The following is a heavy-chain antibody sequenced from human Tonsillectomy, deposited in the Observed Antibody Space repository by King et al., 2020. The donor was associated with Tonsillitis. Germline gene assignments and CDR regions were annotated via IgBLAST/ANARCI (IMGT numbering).Heavy chain of an antibody. CDR3: AKDGYDSSGYYLGDA. CDR2: ISYDGSNK. J-gene: IGHJ5*02. CDR1: GFTFSSYG. Sequence: VQLVQSGGGVVQPGRSLRLSCAASGFTFSSYGMHWVRQAPGKGLEWVAVISYDGSNKYSADSVKGRFTISRDNSRDTLYLQMNSLRVEDTAFYCCAKDGYDSSGYYLGDAWGQGTLVTVSS. D-gene: IGHD3-22*01. V-gene: IGHV3-30*18.